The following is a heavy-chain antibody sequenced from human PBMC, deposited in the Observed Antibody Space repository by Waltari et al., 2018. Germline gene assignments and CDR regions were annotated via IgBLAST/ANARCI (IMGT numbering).Heavy chain of an antibody. D-gene: IGHD6-13*01. Sequence: QVQLVQSGAEVKKPGASVKVSCKASGYTFTSYAMHWVRQAPGQRLEWMGWINAGNGNTKYSQKFQGRVTITRDTSASTAYMELSSLRSEDTAVYYCARVAAAERAFDIWGQGTMVTVSS. CDR2: INAGNGNT. CDR1: GYTFTSYA. V-gene: IGHV1-3*01. J-gene: IGHJ3*02. CDR3: ARVAAAERAFDI.